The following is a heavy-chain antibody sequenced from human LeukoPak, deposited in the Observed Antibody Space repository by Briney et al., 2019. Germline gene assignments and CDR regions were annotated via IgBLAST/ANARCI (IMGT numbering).Heavy chain of an antibody. CDR1: GFMFDNCA. CDR2: VGDSGVNT. CDR3: AKDWGWGAADAFDI. Sequence: GGSLRLSCVASGFMFDNCAMSWVRQAPGKGLEWVSVVGDSGVNTYYADSVKGRFTISRDNSKNTLYLQMNSLRAEDTAVYYCAKDWGWGAADAFDIWGQGTMVTVSS. V-gene: IGHV3-23*01. J-gene: IGHJ3*02. D-gene: IGHD3-16*01.